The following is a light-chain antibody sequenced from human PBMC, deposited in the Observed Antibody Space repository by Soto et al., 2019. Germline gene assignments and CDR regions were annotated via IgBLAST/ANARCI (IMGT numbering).Light chain of an antibody. CDR3: QQRSNWPVT. V-gene: IGKV3-11*01. Sequence: EIVLTQSPVTLSLSPGEGATVSCRASQSVSSYLAWYQQKPGQTPRLLIYDASNRATDIPARFSGSGSGTDFTLTISSLEPEDFAIYYCQQRSNWPVTLGQGTRVEIK. J-gene: IGKJ1*01. CDR1: QSVSSY. CDR2: DAS.